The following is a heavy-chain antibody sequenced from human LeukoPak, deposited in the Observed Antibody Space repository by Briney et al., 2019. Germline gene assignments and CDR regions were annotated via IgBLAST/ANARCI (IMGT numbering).Heavy chain of an antibody. D-gene: IGHD4-17*01. Sequence: ASAKVSCKASGYTFTSYYMHWVRQAPGQGLEWMGGIIPIFGTANYAQKFQGRVTITADESTSTAYMELSSLRSEDTAVYYCARDRATYGDYVPYDAFDIWGQGTMVTVSS. CDR3: ARDRATYGDYVPYDAFDI. CDR1: GYTFTSYY. CDR2: IIPIFGTA. V-gene: IGHV1-69*13. J-gene: IGHJ3*02.